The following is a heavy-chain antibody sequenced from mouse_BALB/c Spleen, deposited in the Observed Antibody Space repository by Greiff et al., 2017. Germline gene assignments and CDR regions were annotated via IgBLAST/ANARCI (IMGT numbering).Heavy chain of an antibody. CDR3: TRGGSFAY. Sequence: EVKLQQSGPELVKPGASVKMSCKASGYTFTSYWMHWVKQRPGQGLEWVGAIYPGNSDTSYNQKFKGKAKLTAVTSTSTAYMELSSLTNEDSAVYYCTRGGSFAYWGQGTLVTVSA. J-gene: IGHJ3*01. CDR2: IYPGNSDT. CDR1: GYTFTSYW. V-gene: IGHV1-5*01.